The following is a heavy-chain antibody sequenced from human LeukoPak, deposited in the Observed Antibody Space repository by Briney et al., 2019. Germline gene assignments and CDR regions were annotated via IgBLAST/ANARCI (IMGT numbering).Heavy chain of an antibody. CDR3: AKDLRFLEWLFSRWFDP. J-gene: IGHJ5*02. D-gene: IGHD3-3*01. V-gene: IGHV3-23*01. CDR2: ISGSGGST. CDR1: GFTFSSYA. Sequence: GGSLRLSCAASGFTFSSYAMSWVRQAPGKGLEWVSAISGSGGSTYYADSVKGRFTISRDNSKNTLYMQMNSLRAEDTAVYYCAKDLRFLEWLFSRWFDPWGRGTLVTVSS.